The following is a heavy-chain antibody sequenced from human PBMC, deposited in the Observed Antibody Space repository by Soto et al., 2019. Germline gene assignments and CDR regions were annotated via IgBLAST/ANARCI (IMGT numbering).Heavy chain of an antibody. V-gene: IGHV4-59*08. CDR2: IYYSGST. D-gene: IGHD1-20*01. CDR1: GGSISSYY. CDR3: ARHDTITGTTYYYYYMDV. Sequence: SETLSLTCTVSGGSISSYYWSWIRQPPGKGLEWIGYIYYSGSTNYNPSLKSRVTISVDTSKNQFSLKLSSVTAADTAVYYCARHDTITGTTYYYYYMDVWGKGTTVTVSS. J-gene: IGHJ6*03.